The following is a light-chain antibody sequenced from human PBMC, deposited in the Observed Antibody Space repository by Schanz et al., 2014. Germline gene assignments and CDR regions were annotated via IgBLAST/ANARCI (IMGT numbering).Light chain of an antibody. CDR2: GNS. Sequence: QSVLTQPPSVSGAPGQRVTISCTGSSSNIGAGYDVYWYQHLPGTAPKLLIYGNSNRPSGVPDRFSGSKSGTSASLAITGLQAEDEAYYYCAAWDVSLNGLVFGGGTKLTVL. V-gene: IGLV1-40*01. CDR3: AAWDVSLNGLV. J-gene: IGLJ3*02. CDR1: SSNIGAGYD.